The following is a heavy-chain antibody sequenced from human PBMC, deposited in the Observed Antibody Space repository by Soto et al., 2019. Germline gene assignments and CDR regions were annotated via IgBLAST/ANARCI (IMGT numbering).Heavy chain of an antibody. J-gene: IGHJ4*02. V-gene: IGHV1-46*03. CDR3: ARGGGRVVVTAPYDH. D-gene: IGHD2-21*02. CDR2: INPSGGYT. CDR1: GYTFSSYY. Sequence: QVQLVQSGAEVKKPGASVKVSCKASGYTFSSYYMNWVRQAPGQGLEWLGIINPSGGYTTYAQRVMGRVTVSCDTSTSTVHMQLGSLTPEDPAVYYCARGGGRVVVTAPYDHWGQGPLVTGSA.